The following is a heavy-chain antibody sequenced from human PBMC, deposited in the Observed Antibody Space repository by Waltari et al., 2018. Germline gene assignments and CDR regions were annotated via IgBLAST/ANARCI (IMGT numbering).Heavy chain of an antibody. D-gene: IGHD6-13*01. CDR1: GYTLTGYY. V-gene: IGHV1-2*06. CDR3: ARPAGNDYFDY. CDR2: INPNSGGT. Sequence: QVQLVQSGAEVKKPGASVKVSCKASGYTLTGYYMPWGQQAPGQGLGWRCRINPNSGGTNKAQKLQGRVTMTRDTSISTAYMELSRLRSDDTAVYYCARPAGNDYFDYWGQGTLVTVSS. J-gene: IGHJ4*02.